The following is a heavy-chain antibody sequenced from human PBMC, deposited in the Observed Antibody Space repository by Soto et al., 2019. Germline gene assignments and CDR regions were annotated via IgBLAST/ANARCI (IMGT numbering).Heavy chain of an antibody. D-gene: IGHD6-19*01. CDR3: ARDSSGCFSGSDY. J-gene: IGHJ4*02. Sequence: GGSLRLSCAASGFTVSSNYMSWVRQAPGKGLEWVSVIYSGGSTYYADSVKGRFTISRDNSKNTLYLQMNSLRAEDTAVYYCARDSSGCFSGSDYWGQGTLVTVSS. V-gene: IGHV3-66*01. CDR2: IYSGGST. CDR1: GFTVSSNY.